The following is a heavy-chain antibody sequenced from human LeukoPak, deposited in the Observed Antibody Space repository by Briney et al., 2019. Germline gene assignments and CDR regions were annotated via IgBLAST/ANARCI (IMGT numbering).Heavy chain of an antibody. CDR3: VRHLSAGRPAFDI. CDR2: IYYSGSI. D-gene: IGHD2-15*01. V-gene: IGHV4-59*08. Sequence: SETLSLTCTVSGGSINSYYWSWIRQPPGKGLEWIGYIYYSGSINYNPSLKSRVTISVDTSNNKFSLKLTSLTAADTAVYYCVRHLSAGRPAFDIWGRGTMVTVSS. CDR1: GGSINSYY. J-gene: IGHJ3*02.